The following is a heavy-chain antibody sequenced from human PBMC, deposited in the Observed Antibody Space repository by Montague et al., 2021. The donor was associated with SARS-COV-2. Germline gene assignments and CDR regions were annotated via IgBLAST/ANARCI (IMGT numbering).Heavy chain of an antibody. CDR3: VKAPAGIYYYYGMDV. J-gene: IGHJ6*02. V-gene: IGHV3-64D*09. Sequence: SLRLSCAASGFTFSSYAMYWVRQAPGKGLEYVSVISSSGSGTYYADSVRGRFIMSRDNSKNTVYLHMSSLRPEDTAVYYCVKAPAGIYYYYGMDVWGPGTTVTVSS. D-gene: IGHD3-10*01. CDR1: GFTFSSYA. CDR2: ISSSGSGT.